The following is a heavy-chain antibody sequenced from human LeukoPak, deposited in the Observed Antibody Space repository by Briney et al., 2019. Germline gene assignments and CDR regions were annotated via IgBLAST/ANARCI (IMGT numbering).Heavy chain of an antibody. CDR2: IQYDGSNQ. D-gene: IGHD2-15*01. Sequence: PGGSLRLSCAASPFTFSSYGMHWVRQAPGKGLEWVAYIQYDGSNQQYADSVKGRFSISRDSSKNILYLQMNSLRAEDTAVYYCAKSNGYCSGGSCYSADYWGQGTLVTVSS. CDR3: AKSNGYCSGGSCYSADY. V-gene: IGHV3-30*02. J-gene: IGHJ4*02. CDR1: PFTFSSYG.